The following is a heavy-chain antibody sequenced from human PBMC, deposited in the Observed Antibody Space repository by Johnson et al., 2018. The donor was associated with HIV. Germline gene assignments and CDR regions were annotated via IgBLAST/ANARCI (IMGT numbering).Heavy chain of an antibody. D-gene: IGHD3-3*01. J-gene: IGHJ3*02. CDR1: GFTFDDYD. Sequence: VQLVESGGGVVRPGGSLRLSCAASGFTFDDYDMNWVRQAPGKGLEWVSSINWTGGSTGYADSVKGRFTISRDNAKNSLYLQMNSLRAEDTALYYCARDRDYDFWSRDAFDIWGQGQLSPSLQ. CDR2: INWTGGST. V-gene: IGHV3-20*04. CDR3: ARDRDYDFWSRDAFDI.